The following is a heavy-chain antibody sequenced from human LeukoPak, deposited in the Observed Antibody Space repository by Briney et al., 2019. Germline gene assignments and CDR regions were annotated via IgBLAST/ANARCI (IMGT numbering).Heavy chain of an antibody. D-gene: IGHD3-10*01. CDR1: GFTFSSYY. CDR2: IEGDGSTT. J-gene: IGHJ4*02. V-gene: IGHV3-74*01. CDR3: ALFKPPTTYFYGSGSL. Sequence: PGGSLRLSCAASGFTFSSYYVHWVRQAPGKGLVWVAFIEGDGSTTTYADSVKGRFTISRDNAKNTLFLQMNTLRAEDTAVYYCALFKPPTTYFYGSGSLWGQGTLVTVSS.